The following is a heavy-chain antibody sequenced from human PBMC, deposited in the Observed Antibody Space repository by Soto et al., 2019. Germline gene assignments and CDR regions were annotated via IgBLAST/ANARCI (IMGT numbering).Heavy chain of an antibody. CDR3: ARRYSSSWSGFDP. D-gene: IGHD6-13*01. V-gene: IGHV3-7*01. J-gene: IGHJ5*02. CDR2: IKQDGSEK. CDR1: GFTFSSYW. Sequence: GGSLRLSCAASGFTFSSYWMSWVRQAPGKGLEWVANIKQDGSEKYYVDSVKGRFTISRDNAKNSLYLQMNSLRVEDTALYYCARRYSSSWSGFDPWGQGTLVTVSS.